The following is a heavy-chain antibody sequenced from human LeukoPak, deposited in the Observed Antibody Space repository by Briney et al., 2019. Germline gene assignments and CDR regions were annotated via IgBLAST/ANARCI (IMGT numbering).Heavy chain of an antibody. J-gene: IGHJ3*02. D-gene: IGHD3-3*01. CDR1: GFTFSSYA. CDR3: ARVLEWLLADASDS. CDR2: ISGSGGST. V-gene: IGHV3-23*01. Sequence: GGSLRLSCAASGFTFSSYAMSWVRQAPGKGLEWVSAISGSGGSTYYADSVKGRFTISRDNAKNSLYLQMNSLRDEDTAVYYCARVLEWLLADASDSWGQGTMVTVSS.